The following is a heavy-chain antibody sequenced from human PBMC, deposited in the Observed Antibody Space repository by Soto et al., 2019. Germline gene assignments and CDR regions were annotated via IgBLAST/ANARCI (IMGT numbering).Heavy chain of an antibody. CDR2: IKTNTEGGTT. D-gene: IGHD2-15*01. Sequence: EVQLVESGGGFIYPGGSLRLSCAASGLTISNAWMNWVRQAPGKGLEWVGRIKTNTEGGTTDYAAAVKGRLPVSRDDSKNTLYLQMNSLKTEDTAVYYCTTGSVEGVWGQGTTVTVSS. V-gene: IGHV3-15*07. J-gene: IGHJ6*02. CDR1: GLTISNAW. CDR3: TTGSVEGV.